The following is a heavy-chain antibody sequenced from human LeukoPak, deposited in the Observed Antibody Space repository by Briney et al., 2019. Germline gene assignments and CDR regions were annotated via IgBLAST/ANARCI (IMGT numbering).Heavy chain of an antibody. J-gene: IGHJ3*02. V-gene: IGHV3-7*01. D-gene: IGHD6-19*01. Sequence: GGSLTLSCTSSGFTFSHDWMTWLRQAKGKGLEWVANINKDGSKKNYVDSVKGRFTIARDNSKNSLFLQKNSLRAEETAIYYCARDTSPSSSSSYCDAFDMWGQGTMVTVSS. CDR2: INKDGSKK. CDR3: ARDTSPSSSSSYCDAFDM. CDR1: GFTFSHDW.